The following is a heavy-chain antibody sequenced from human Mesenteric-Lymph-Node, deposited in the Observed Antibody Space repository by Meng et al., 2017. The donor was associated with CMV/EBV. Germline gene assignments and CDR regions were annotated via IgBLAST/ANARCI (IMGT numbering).Heavy chain of an antibody. Sequence: SETLSLTCTVSGGSINLNSYYWVWIRQTPGKGLEWIGNVYYSGTAYYNPSLKSRVTISIDTSQNQFSLKLASVTAADTAVYHCARDREFWGQGILVTVSS. D-gene: IGHD3-10*01. J-gene: IGHJ4*02. CDR3: ARDREF. V-gene: IGHV4-39*07. CDR2: VYYSGTA. CDR1: GGSINLNSYY.